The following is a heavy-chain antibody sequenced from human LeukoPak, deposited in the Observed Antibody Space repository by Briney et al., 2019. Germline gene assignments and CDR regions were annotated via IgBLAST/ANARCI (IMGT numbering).Heavy chain of an antibody. D-gene: IGHD5-18*01. CDR2: IWYDGSNK. Sequence: GGSLRLSCAASGFTFSSYGMHWVRQAPGKGLEWVAVIWYDGSNKYYADSVKGRFTISRDNSKNTLYLQMNSLRAEDTAVYYCAKDAGDGYSYGSSYFYYYGMDVWGQGTTVTVSS. V-gene: IGHV3-30*02. CDR3: AKDAGDGYSYGSSYFYYYGMDV. J-gene: IGHJ6*02. CDR1: GFTFSSYG.